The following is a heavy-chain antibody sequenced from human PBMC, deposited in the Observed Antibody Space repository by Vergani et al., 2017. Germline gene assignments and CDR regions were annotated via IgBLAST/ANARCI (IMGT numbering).Heavy chain of an antibody. Sequence: QVQLQESGPGLVKPSQTLSLTCTVSGGSINSHNYYWSWIRQPAGKGLEWIGRIHTSGSTNYNPSLKSRVTMSEETSKNQFSLNLTSVTAADTDVYFCARGSCLGGSCYKPLFDYRGQGILVTVSS. CDR3: ARGSCLGGSCYKPLFDY. J-gene: IGHJ4*02. CDR1: GGSINSHNYY. CDR2: IHTSGST. D-gene: IGHD2-15*01. V-gene: IGHV4-61*02.